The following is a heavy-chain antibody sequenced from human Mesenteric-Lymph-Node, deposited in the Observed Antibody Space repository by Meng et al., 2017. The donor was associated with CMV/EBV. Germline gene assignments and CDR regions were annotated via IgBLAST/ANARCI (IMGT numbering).Heavy chain of an antibody. CDR3: VKVGRSSSWNYHYYGMDV. CDR1: GFTFSTYA. CDR2: IWYDGSNK. V-gene: IGHV3-33*03. D-gene: IGHD6-13*01. J-gene: IGHJ6*02. Sequence: SLKISCAASGFTFSTYAMHWVRQAPGKGLEWVAVIWYDGSNKNYADSVRGRFTISRDDSKNTLYLQMNTLRPEDTGVYYCVKVGRSSSWNYHYYGMDVWGQGTTVTVSS.